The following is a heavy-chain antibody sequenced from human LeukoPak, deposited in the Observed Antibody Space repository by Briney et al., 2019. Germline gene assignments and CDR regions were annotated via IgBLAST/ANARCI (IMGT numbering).Heavy chain of an antibody. CDR3: AREEQVTRVRGVSTYHFDY. CDR2: ISITIGYL. J-gene: IGHJ4*02. D-gene: IGHD3-10*01. Sequence: SLRLSCAASGLTLTTDSTNCVRHAPRKGLEWVSAISITIGYLYYTASVKGRLTISRENTKNSLYLQMNSLRAEDTAVYYCAREEQVTRVRGVSTYHFDYWGQGTLVTVSS. CDR1: GLTLTTDS. V-gene: IGHV3-21*01.